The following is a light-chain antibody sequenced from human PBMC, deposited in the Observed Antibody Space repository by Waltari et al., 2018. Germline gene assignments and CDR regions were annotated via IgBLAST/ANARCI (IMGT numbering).Light chain of an antibody. Sequence: DIVMTQSPDSLPVSLGETATINCKSSQSVLYSSNNKNYLACYQQKPGQPHKLLIYWASTRESGVPDRFSGSGSGTDFTLTISSLQAEDVAVYYCQQYYTTPFTFGPGTKVDIK. CDR1: QSVLYSSNNKNY. V-gene: IGKV4-1*01. CDR2: WAS. J-gene: IGKJ3*01. CDR3: QQYYTTPFT.